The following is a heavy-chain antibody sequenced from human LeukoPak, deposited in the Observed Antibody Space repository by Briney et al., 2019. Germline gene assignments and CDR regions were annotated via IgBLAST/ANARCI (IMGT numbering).Heavy chain of an antibody. CDR3: ARGGAARPDH. CDR1: GFTFSYFG. J-gene: IGHJ4*02. CDR2: ISRDSRTV. V-gene: IGHV3-48*01. Sequence: PGGSLRLSCVVSGFTFSYFGRNGVRQAPGKGLEWVSYISRDSRTVEYADSVKGRLTISRDNARNSLYLQMNTRRAEYAAVYFCARGGAARPDHWGRGTLVSVSS. D-gene: IGHD6-6*01.